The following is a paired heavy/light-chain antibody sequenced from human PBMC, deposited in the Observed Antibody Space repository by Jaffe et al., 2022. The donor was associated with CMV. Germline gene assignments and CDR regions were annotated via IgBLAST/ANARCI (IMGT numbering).Light chain of an antibody. V-gene: IGKV1-33*01. CDR2: DAS. CDR3: QQYGDLPRT. Sequence: DIQMTQSPSSLSASVGDRVTITCQATQDITNYLNWYQQKPGKAPNLLISDASNLETGVPSRFSGSGSGTDFTFTISSLQPEDIATYYCQQYGDLPRTFGGGTKVEVK. CDR1: QDITNY. J-gene: IGKJ4*01.
Heavy chain of an antibody. CDR2: MNPNSADT. CDR3: AVVAPFDS. J-gene: IGHJ4*02. CDR1: GYTFTNYD. V-gene: IGHV1-8*01. D-gene: IGHD3-22*01. Sequence: QVQLVQSGAEVKKPGASVKVSCKASGYTFTNYDIHWFRQATGQGPEWMGRMNPNSADTGYAQKFQGRVTMTRNTSIGTAYLDLSNLRSEDTAVYYCAVVAPFDSWGQGTLVTVSS.